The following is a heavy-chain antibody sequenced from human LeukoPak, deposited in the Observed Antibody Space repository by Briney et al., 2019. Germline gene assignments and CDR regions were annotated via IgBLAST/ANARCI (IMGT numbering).Heavy chain of an antibody. D-gene: IGHD3-10*01. CDR2: INHSGST. Sequence: PSETLSLTCAVYGGSFSGYYWSWIRQPPGKGLEWIGEINHSGSTNYNPSLKSRVTISVDTSKNQFPLKLSSVTAADTAVYYCARGITMVRGVIKYFDYWGQGTLVTVSS. V-gene: IGHV4-34*01. CDR3: ARGITMVRGVIKYFDY. CDR1: GGSFSGYY. J-gene: IGHJ4*02.